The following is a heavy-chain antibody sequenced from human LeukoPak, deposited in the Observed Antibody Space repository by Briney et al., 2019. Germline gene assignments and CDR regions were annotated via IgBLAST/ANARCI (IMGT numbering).Heavy chain of an antibody. Sequence: SETLSLTCAVYGGSFSGYYGSWIRQPPGKGLEWIGEINHSGSTNYNPSLKSRVTISVDTSKNQFSLKLSSVTAADTAVYYCARVFDGDGYYYDSSGYANDYWGQGTLVTVSS. D-gene: IGHD3-22*01. CDR2: INHSGST. J-gene: IGHJ4*02. V-gene: IGHV4-34*01. CDR3: ARVFDGDGYYYDSSGYANDY. CDR1: GGSFSGYY.